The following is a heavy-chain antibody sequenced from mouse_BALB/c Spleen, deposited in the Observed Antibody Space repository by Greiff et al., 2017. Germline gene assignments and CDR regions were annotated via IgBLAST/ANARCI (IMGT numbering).Heavy chain of an antibody. CDR2: INPSSGYT. Sequence: VQLVESGSELARPGASVKMSCKASGYTFTSYTMHWVKQRPGQGLEWIGYINPSSGYTNYNQKFKDKATLTADKSSSTAYMQLSSLTSEDSAVYYCARDYRYDWFAYWGQGTLVTVSA. CDR3: ARDYRYDWFAY. D-gene: IGHD2-14*01. J-gene: IGHJ3*01. V-gene: IGHV1-4*01. CDR1: GYTFTSYT.